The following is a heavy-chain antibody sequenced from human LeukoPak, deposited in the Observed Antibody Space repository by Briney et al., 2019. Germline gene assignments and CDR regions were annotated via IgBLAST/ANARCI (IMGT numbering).Heavy chain of an antibody. J-gene: IGHJ6*02. CDR3: AKGRPGGNYYYGMDV. V-gene: IGHV3-23*01. D-gene: IGHD2-2*01. CDR2: ISGSGGST. Sequence: GGSLRLSCAASGFTFSSYAMSWVRQAPGKGLEWVSAISGSGGSTYYADSVKGRFTISRDNSKNTLYLQVNSLRAEDTAVYYCAKGRPGGNYYYGMDVWGQGTTVTVSS. CDR1: GFTFSSYA.